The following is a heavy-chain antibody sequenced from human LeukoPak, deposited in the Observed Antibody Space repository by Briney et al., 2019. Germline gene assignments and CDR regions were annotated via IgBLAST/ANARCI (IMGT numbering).Heavy chain of an antibody. CDR3: ARRRDTAMVTPLGY. Sequence: SETLSLTCIVSGGSISSSSYYWAWIRQPPGKGLEWIGSIYYSGSTYYNPSLKSRVIISVDTSKNQFSLKLSSVTAADTAVYYCARRRDTAMVTPLGYWGQGTLVTVSS. CDR2: IYYSGST. D-gene: IGHD5-18*01. V-gene: IGHV4-39*01. CDR1: GGSISSSSYY. J-gene: IGHJ4*02.